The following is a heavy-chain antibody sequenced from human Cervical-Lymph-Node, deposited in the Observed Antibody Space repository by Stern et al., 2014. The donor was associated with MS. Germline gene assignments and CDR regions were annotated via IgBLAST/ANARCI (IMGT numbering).Heavy chain of an antibody. J-gene: IGHJ6*02. CDR3: ARLDPYGDPHYYYYGMDV. D-gene: IGHD4-17*01. Sequence: VQLGQSGAVVKKPGESLRISCKGSGYTFSTYWINWVRQMPGKGLQWMGRIDPRDSYTNYSPSFQGHVTISVDKSINTTYLQWGSLRASDTAMYYCARLDPYGDPHYYYYGMDVWGQGTTVTVSS. V-gene: IGHV5-10-1*03. CDR2: IDPRDSYT. CDR1: GYTFSTYW.